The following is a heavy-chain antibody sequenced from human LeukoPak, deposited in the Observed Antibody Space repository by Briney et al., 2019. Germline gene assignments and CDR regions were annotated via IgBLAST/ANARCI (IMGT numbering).Heavy chain of an antibody. CDR1: GYTFTGYY. J-gene: IGHJ4*02. CDR3: ARVVVAADVGDY. D-gene: IGHD2-15*01. V-gene: IGHV1-2*02. Sequence: ASVKVSCKASGYTFTGYYMHWVRQAPGQGLEWMGWINPNGGGTNYAQKFQGRVTMTRDTSISTAYMEPSRLRSDDTAVYYCARVVVAADVGDYWGQGTLVTVSS. CDR2: INPNGGGT.